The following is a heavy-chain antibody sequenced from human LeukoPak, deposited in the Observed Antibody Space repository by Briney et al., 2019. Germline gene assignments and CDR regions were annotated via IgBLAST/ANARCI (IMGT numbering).Heavy chain of an antibody. J-gene: IGHJ4*02. CDR3: ARDRGIAVANVDFDY. V-gene: IGHV1-2*02. CDR1: GYTFTGYY. D-gene: IGHD6-19*01. Sequence: GASVKLSCKASGYTFTGYYMHWVRQAPGQGLEWMGWINPKNGDTNYAQKFQDRVIMTRDTSISTAYMELSRLRPDDTAVYYCARDRGIAVANVDFDYWGQGTLVTVSS. CDR2: INPKNGDT.